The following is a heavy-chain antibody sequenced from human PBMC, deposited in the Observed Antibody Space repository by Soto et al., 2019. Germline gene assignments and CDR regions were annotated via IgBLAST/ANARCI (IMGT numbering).Heavy chain of an antibody. Sequence: TLSLTCAVSGGSISSGGYSLSWIRQPPGKGLEWIGYIYHSGSTYYNPSLKSRVTISVDTSKNQFSLKLSSVTAADTAVYYCARRKSSSWYGLWGQGTLVTVSS. V-gene: IGHV4-30-2*03. CDR1: GGSISSGGYS. D-gene: IGHD6-13*01. CDR3: ARRKSSSWYGL. J-gene: IGHJ4*02. CDR2: IYHSGST.